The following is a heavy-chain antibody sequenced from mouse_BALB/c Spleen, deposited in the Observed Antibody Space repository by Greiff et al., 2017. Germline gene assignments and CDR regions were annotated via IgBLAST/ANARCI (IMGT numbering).Heavy chain of an antibody. Sequence: VKLMESGPGLVQPSQSLSITCTVSGFSLTSYGVHWVRQSPGMGLEWLGVIWSGGSTDYNAAFISRLSISKDNSKSQVFFKMNSLQADDTAIYYCARDLLRPFAYWGQGTLVTVSA. J-gene: IGHJ3*01. CDR1: GFSLTSYG. CDR2: IWSGGST. CDR3: ARDLLRPFAY. V-gene: IGHV2-4-1*01. D-gene: IGHD1-2*01.